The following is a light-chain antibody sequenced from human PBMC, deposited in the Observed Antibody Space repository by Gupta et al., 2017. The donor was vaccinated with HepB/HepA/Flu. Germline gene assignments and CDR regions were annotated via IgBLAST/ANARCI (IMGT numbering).Light chain of an antibody. V-gene: IGKV1-9*01. Sequence: DIQLTQSPSFLSASVGDRVTITCRASQVISSYLAWYQQRPGKAPKLLIYAASTLQSGVPSRFSGSGSGTEFTLTISSLQPEDFATYYCQQLNSTPLTFGGGTKVEIK. CDR2: AAS. CDR3: QQLNSTPLT. J-gene: IGKJ4*01. CDR1: QVISSY.